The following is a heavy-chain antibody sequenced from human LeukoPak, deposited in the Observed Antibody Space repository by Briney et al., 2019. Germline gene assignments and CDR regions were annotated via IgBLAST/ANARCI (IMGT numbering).Heavy chain of an antibody. CDR1: GGSFSGYY. Sequence: SETLSLTCAVYGGSFSGYYWSWIRQPPGKGLEWIGEINHSGSTNYNPSLKSRVTISVDTSKNQFSLKLSSVTAADTAVYYCARGSSGWSHYYYYYHMDVWGKGTTVTVSS. D-gene: IGHD6-19*01. V-gene: IGHV4-34*01. CDR2: INHSGST. CDR3: ARGSSGWSHYYYYYHMDV. J-gene: IGHJ6*03.